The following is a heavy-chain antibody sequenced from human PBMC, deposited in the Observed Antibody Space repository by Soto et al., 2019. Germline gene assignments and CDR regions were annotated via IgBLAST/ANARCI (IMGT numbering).Heavy chain of an antibody. CDR3: ARTPTYYYDSSGNGAFDI. V-gene: IGHV4-30-4*01. CDR1: GGSISSGDYY. CDR2: IYYSGST. J-gene: IGHJ3*02. D-gene: IGHD3-22*01. Sequence: SETLSLTCTVSGGSISSGDYYWSWIRQPPGKGLEWIGYIYYSGSTYYNPSLKSRVTISVDTSKNQFSLKLSSVTAADTAVYYCARTPTYYYDSSGNGAFDIWGQGTMVTVSS.